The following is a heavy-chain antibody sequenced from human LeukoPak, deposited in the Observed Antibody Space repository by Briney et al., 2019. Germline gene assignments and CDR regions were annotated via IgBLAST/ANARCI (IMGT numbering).Heavy chain of an antibody. CDR3: ARGIFGVVMRGGYFDY. D-gene: IGHD3-3*01. Sequence: ASVKVSCKASGYSFTSYAIHWVRQAPGQSLEWMGWINPGNGNTKYSPKLQGRVTMTTDTSTSTAYMELRSLRSDDTAVYYCARGIFGVVMRGGYFDYWGQGTLVTVSS. J-gene: IGHJ4*02. V-gene: IGHV1-3*01. CDR2: INPGNGNT. CDR1: GYSFTSYA.